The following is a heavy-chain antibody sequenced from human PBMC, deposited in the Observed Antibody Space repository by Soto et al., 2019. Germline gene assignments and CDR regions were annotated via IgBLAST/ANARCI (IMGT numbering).Heavy chain of an antibody. CDR2: ISGSGTST. CDR3: AKHQIVGPNWNYDY. CDR1: GFTFSSYA. D-gene: IGHD1-7*01. J-gene: IGHJ4*02. V-gene: IGHV3-23*01. Sequence: LRLSCAASGFTFSSYAMSWVRQAPGEGLEWVSAISGSGTSTFYADSVKGRFTISRDSSKNTLYLQMNSLRAEDTAVYYCAKHQIVGPNWNYDYWGQGTLVTVSS.